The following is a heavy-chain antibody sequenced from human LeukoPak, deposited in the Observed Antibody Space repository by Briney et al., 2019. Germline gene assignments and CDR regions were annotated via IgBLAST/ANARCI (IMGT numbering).Heavy chain of an antibody. CDR3: ARVSGNPPKFDY. CDR2: ISYDGSNK. V-gene: IGHV3-30-3*01. Sequence: GRSLRLSCAASGFTFSSYAMHWVRQAPGKGLEWVAVISYDGSNKYYADSVKGRFTISRDNSKNTLYLQMNSLRPEDTAVYYCARVSGNPPKFDYWGQGTLVIVSS. CDR1: GFTFSSYA. D-gene: IGHD1-26*01. J-gene: IGHJ4*02.